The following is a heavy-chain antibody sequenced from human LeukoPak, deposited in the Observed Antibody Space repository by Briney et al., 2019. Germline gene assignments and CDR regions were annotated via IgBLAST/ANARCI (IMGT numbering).Heavy chain of an antibody. J-gene: IGHJ4*02. CDR1: GGSISSSGYY. V-gene: IGHV4-39*07. D-gene: IGHD1-1*01. Sequence: SETLSLTCTVSGGSISSSGYYWGWVRQPPGGGLEWIGSISYSGTTFDNPSLKSRVTLSVDTSKNQFSLRLSSVTAADTAVYYCARDQGYTTGFDRDYWGQGTLVTVSS. CDR2: ISYSGTT. CDR3: ARDQGYTTGFDRDY.